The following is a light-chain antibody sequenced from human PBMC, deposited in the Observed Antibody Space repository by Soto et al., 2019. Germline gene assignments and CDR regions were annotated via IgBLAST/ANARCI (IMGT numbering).Light chain of an antibody. J-gene: IGKJ1*01. V-gene: IGKV3-20*01. Sequence: EIVLRQSPGTLSLSPGERATLSCRSSQSVSSSYLAWYQQKPGQAPRLLISAASGRATGIPDRFSGSGSGTDFSLTISRLEPEDFAVYYCQQYGSSPRTFGQGTKVDI. CDR1: QSVSSSY. CDR2: AAS. CDR3: QQYGSSPRT.